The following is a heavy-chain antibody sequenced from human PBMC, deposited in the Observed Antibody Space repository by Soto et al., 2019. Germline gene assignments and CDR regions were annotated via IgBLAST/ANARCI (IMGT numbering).Heavy chain of an antibody. CDR2: INPKSGGT. D-gene: IGHD2-8*01. Sequence: APVKVSCKASGYSLTDYHIHWVRQAPGQGLEWLGRINPKSGGTSTAQKFQGWVTMTTDTSISTASMELTRLTSDDPAIYYCARGDSTXCSNGVCSFFYNHDMDVWGQGTTVTVSS. V-gene: IGHV1-2*04. J-gene: IGHJ6*01. CDR3: ARGDSTXCSNGVCSFFYNHDMDV. CDR1: GYSLTDYH.